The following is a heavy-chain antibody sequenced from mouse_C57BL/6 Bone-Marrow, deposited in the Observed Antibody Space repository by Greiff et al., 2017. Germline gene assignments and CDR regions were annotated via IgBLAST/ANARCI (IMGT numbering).Heavy chain of an antibody. CDR3: ARYISDYYGSSPWVAY. CDR1: GFTFSSYA. CDR2: ISDGGSYT. V-gene: IGHV5-4*03. Sequence: EVMLVESGGGLVKPGGSLKLSCAASGFTFSSYALSWVRQTPEKRLEWVATISDGGSYTYYPDNVKGRFTISRDNAKNNLYLQMSHLKSEDTAMYYCARYISDYYGSSPWVAYWGQGTLVTVSA. J-gene: IGHJ3*01. D-gene: IGHD1-1*01.